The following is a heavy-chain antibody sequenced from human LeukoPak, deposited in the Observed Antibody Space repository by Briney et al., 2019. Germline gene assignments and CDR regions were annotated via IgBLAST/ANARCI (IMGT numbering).Heavy chain of an antibody. CDR3: ATTGYARIDY. CDR2: INHSGST. CDR1: GGSFSGYY. V-gene: IGHV4-34*01. Sequence: PSETLSLTCAVYGGSFSGYYWGWIRQPPGKGLEWIGEINHSGSTNYNPSLKSRVTISVDTSKNQFSLKLSSVTAADTAVYYCATTGYARIDYWGQGTLVTVSS. D-gene: IGHD1-14*01. J-gene: IGHJ4*02.